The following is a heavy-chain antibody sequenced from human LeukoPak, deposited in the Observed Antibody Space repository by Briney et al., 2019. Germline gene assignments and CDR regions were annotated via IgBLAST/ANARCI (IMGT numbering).Heavy chain of an antibody. V-gene: IGHV3-23*01. CDR3: ARDYDSSGYYRWY. Sequence: RTGGSLRLSCAASGFTFSRYDLSWVRPAPGKGLECVSTIGRGVGSTYYADSVKGRFTISRDNSKNTLYLQMNSLRAEDTAVYYCARDYDSSGYYRWYWGQGTLVTVSS. CDR2: IGRGVGST. J-gene: IGHJ4*02. CDR1: GFTFSRYD. D-gene: IGHD3-22*01.